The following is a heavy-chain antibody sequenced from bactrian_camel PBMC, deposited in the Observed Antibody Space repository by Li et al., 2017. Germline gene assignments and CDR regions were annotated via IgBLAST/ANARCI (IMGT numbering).Heavy chain of an antibody. V-gene: IGHV3S10*01. J-gene: IGHJ4*01. CDR2: FDREGST. CDR3: AADVDSVCYDYSY. Sequence: VQLVESGGGSVQDGGSLRLSCAVSGSTYSGYHMGWFRTAPGKEREGVATFDREGSTSYAEAVKGRFTISKDNAKNTLYLQMISLKPEDTAMYYCAADVDSVCYDYSYWGQGTQVTVS. D-gene: IGHD5*01. CDR1: GSTYSGYH.